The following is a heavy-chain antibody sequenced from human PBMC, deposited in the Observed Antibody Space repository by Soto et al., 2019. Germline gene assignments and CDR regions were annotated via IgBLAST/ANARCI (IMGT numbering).Heavy chain of an antibody. CDR2: ISYDGSNK. CDR3: AKVAYYYDSSGYTQPIDDC. Sequence: GGSLRLSCAASGFTFSSYGMHWFRQAPGKGLGWVAVISYDGSNKYYADSVKGRFTISRDNSKNTLYLQMNSLRAEDTAVYYCAKVAYYYDSSGYTQPIDDCWGQGTLVTVSS. D-gene: IGHD3-22*01. CDR1: GFTFSSYG. V-gene: IGHV3-30*18. J-gene: IGHJ4*01.